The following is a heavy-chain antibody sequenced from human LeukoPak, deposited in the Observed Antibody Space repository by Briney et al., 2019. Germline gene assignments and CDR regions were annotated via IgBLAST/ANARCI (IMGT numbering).Heavy chain of an antibody. CDR2: IVVGSGNT. D-gene: IGHD3-22*01. Sequence: GTSVKVSCKASGFTFTSSAMQWVRQARGQRLEWIGWIVVGSGNTNHAQKFQERVTITRDMSTSTAYMELSSLRSEDTAVYYCAADLRWDSSGYYYEGNYYYYYGMDVWGQGTTVTASS. V-gene: IGHV1-58*02. CDR1: GFTFTSSA. J-gene: IGHJ6*02. CDR3: AADLRWDSSGYYYEGNYYYYYGMDV.